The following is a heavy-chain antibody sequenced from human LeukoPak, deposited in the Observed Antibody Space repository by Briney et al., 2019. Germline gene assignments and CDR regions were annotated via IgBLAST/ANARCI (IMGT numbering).Heavy chain of an antibody. D-gene: IGHD3-22*01. CDR1: GGTFISYA. V-gene: IGHV1-69*13. CDR3: ARPYDSSGYTYGMNV. CDR2: IIPIFGTA. Sequence: SVKVSCKASGGTFISYAISWVRQAPGQGLEWMGGIIPIFGTANYAQKFQGRVTITADESTSTAYMELSSLRSEDTAVYYCARPYDSSGYTYGMNVWGQGTTVTVSS. J-gene: IGHJ6*02.